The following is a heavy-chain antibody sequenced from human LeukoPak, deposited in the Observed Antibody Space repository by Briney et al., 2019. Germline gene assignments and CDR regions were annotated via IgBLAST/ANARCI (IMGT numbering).Heavy chain of an antibody. D-gene: IGHD5-24*01. Sequence: SVKVSCKASGGTFSSYAISWVRQAPEQGLEWMGGIIPIFGTANYAQKFQGRVTITADESTSTAYMELSSLRSEDTAVYYCARGGGYNRNWFDPWGQGTLVTVSS. CDR2: IIPIFGTA. V-gene: IGHV1-69*13. CDR3: ARGGGYNRNWFDP. CDR1: GGTFSSYA. J-gene: IGHJ5*02.